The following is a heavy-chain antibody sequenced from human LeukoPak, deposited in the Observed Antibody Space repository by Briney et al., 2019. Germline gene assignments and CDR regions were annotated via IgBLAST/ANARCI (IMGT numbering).Heavy chain of an antibody. CDR3: ARYGVSGWVIDN. V-gene: IGHV4-59*08. CDR2: IYHTGAT. CDR1: GASISSYY. J-gene: IGHJ4*02. D-gene: IGHD6-19*01. Sequence: PSGTLSLTCTVSGASISSYYWTWIRQSPGQGLEWIGYIYHTGATSYNPSLKSRVTMSIDTSKKQFSLKLTSVTAADTAVYFCARYGVSGWVIDNWGQGTLVTVSS.